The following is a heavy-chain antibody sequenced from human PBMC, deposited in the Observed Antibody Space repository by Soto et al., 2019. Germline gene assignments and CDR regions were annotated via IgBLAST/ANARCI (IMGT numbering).Heavy chain of an antibody. Sequence: EVQMLESGGGLVQPGGSLRLSCGASGSTLSSYALSWVGQAPGKGLEWVSGISGSGDFTFDADSVRGRFTISRDNSMNTLYLQMNSLRVEDTAVYYCARGPTIFGVGVDAFDIWGQGTMATVSS. J-gene: IGHJ3*02. CDR2: ISGSGDFT. D-gene: IGHD3-3*01. CDR1: GSTLSSYA. V-gene: IGHV3-23*01. CDR3: ARGPTIFGVGVDAFDI.